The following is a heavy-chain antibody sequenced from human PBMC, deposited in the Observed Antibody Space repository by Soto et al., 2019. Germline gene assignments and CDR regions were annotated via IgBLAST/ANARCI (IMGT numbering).Heavy chain of an antibody. CDR2: IYYSGST. J-gene: IGHJ4*02. CDR1: GGSIRSGDYY. CDR3: ASALPPYYDSSGPDPVYFDY. V-gene: IGHV4-30-4*01. Sequence: LCGGSIRSGDYYWSWIRQPPGKGLEWIGYIYYSGSTYYNPSLKSRVTISVDTSKNQFSLKLSSVTAADTAVYYCASALPPYYDSSGPDPVYFDYWGQGTLVTVSS. D-gene: IGHD3-22*01.